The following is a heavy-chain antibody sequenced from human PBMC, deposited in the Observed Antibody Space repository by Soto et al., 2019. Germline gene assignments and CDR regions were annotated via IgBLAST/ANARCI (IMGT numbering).Heavy chain of an antibody. J-gene: IGHJ6*02. V-gene: IGHV1-69*04. D-gene: IGHD3-10*01. CDR1: GGTFSSYT. Sequence: GASVKVSCKASGGTFSSYTISWVRQAPGQGLEWMGRIIPILGIANYAQKFQGRVTITADKSTSTAYMELSSLRSEDTAVYYCARDYGGTYGMDVWGQGTTVTVSS. CDR3: ARDYGGTYGMDV. CDR2: IIPILGIA.